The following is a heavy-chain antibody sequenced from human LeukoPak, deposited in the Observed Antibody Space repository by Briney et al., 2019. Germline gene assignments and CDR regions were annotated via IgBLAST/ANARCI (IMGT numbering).Heavy chain of an antibody. CDR3: ARDIVGSGSSLRYYYYYMDV. V-gene: IGHV4-59*12. Sequence: SETLSLTCAVSGGSISTYYWTWIRQPPGKGLEWIGYVYYSGSTNYNPSLKSRVTISVDTSKNQFSLKLSSVTAADTAVYYCARDIVGSGSSLRYYYYYMDVWGKGTTVTISS. CDR2: VYYSGST. CDR1: GGSISTYY. J-gene: IGHJ6*03. D-gene: IGHD3-10*01.